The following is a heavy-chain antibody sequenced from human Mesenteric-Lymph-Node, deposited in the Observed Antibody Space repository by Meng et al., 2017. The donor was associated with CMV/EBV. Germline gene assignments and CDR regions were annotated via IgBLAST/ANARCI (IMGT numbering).Heavy chain of an antibody. CDR2: IYSGGST. CDR3: ARGYDFWSGYLSY. V-gene: IGHV3-53*01. Sequence: GESLKISCAASGFTVSSNYMSWVRQAPGKGLEWVPVIYSGGSTYYADSVKGRFTISRDNSKNTLYLQINSLRAEDTAVYYCARGYDFWSGYLSYWGQGTLVTVSS. CDR1: GFTVSSNY. J-gene: IGHJ4*02. D-gene: IGHD3-3*01.